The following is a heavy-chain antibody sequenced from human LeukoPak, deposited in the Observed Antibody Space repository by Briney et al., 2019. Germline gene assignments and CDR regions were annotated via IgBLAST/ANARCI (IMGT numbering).Heavy chain of an antibody. V-gene: IGHV1-2*02. CDR1: GYTFTGYY. CDR3: ARDPGVDTTKTYYYYMDV. Sequence: ASVNVSCKASGYTFTGYYMHWVRPAPGQGLEWMGWINPNSGGTNYAQKFQGRVTMTRDTSISTAYMELSRLRSDDTAVYYCARDPGVDTTKTYYYYMDVWGKGTTVTVSS. J-gene: IGHJ6*03. D-gene: IGHD1-26*01. CDR2: INPNSGGT.